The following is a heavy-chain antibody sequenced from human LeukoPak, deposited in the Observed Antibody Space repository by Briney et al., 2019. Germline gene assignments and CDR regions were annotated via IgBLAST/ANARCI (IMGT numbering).Heavy chain of an antibody. CDR1: GFTVSSNY. CDR2: IYSGGST. D-gene: IGHD6-13*01. V-gene: IGHV3-53*01. J-gene: IGHJ6*02. CDR3: ARAPYSSSWYYYYYGMDV. Sequence: GGSLRLSCAASGFTVSSNYMSWVRQAPGKGLEWVSVIYSGGSTYYADSVRGRFTISRDNSKNTLYLQMNSLRAEDTAVYYCARAPYSSSWYYYYYGMDVWGQGTTVTVS.